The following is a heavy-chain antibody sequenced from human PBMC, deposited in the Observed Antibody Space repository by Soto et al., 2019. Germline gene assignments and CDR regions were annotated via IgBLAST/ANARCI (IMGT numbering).Heavy chain of an antibody. D-gene: IGHD3-10*01. J-gene: IGHJ5*02. CDR2: INHSGSA. CDR1: GGSFSGYY. Sequence: TSETLSLTCAMYGGSFSGYYWNWIRQPPGKGLEWIGEINHSGSANYNSSLKSRVAMSVDTSKNQISLKLSSLTAADTAVYYCARGRGSMIRGIMNWFDPWGQGTLVTVSS. V-gene: IGHV4-34*01. CDR3: ARGRGSMIRGIMNWFDP.